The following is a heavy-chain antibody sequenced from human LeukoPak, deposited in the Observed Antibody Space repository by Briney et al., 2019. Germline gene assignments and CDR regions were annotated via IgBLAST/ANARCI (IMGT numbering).Heavy chain of an antibody. Sequence: SETLSLTCAVYGGSFSGYYWSWIRQPPGKGLEWIGEINHSGSTNYNPSLKSRVTISVDTSKNQFSLKLSSVTAADTAVYYCARIKSKVYYYYYIDVWGKGTTVTVSS. CDR1: GGSFSGYY. V-gene: IGHV4-34*01. CDR3: ARIKSKVYYYYYIDV. CDR2: INHSGST. J-gene: IGHJ6*03.